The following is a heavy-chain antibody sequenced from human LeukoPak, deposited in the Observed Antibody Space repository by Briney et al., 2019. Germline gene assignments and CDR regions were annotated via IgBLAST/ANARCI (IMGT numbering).Heavy chain of an antibody. J-gene: IGHJ4*02. D-gene: IGHD6-13*01. Sequence: GGSLRLSCAASGFTFSSCAMHWVRQAPGKGLEWVAVISYDGSNKYYADSVKGRFTISRVNSKNTLYLQMNSLRAEDTAVYYCAREAAAGPFDYWGQGTLVTVSS. CDR2: ISYDGSNK. V-gene: IGHV3-30-3*01. CDR3: AREAAAGPFDY. CDR1: GFTFSSCA.